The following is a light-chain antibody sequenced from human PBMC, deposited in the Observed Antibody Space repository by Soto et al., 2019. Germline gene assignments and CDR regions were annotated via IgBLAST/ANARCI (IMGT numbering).Light chain of an antibody. V-gene: IGLV2-23*02. CDR2: EVN. Sequence: QSVLTQPASVSGSPGQSITISCTGTSSDFGNYNLVSWYQQHSGKVPKLILFEVNKRPSGVSGRFSGSKSGNTASLTISGLQAEDEADYYCCSFTSSNTHVFGTGTKVTV. CDR3: CSFTSSNTHV. CDR1: SSDFGNYNL. J-gene: IGLJ1*01.